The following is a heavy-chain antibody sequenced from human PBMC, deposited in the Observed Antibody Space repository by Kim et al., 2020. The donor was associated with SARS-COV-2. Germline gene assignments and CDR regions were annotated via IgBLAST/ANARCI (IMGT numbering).Heavy chain of an antibody. D-gene: IGHD4-17*01. V-gene: IGHV1-46*01. J-gene: IGHJ6*02. CDR3: ARRTVTTNYYYYGMDV. Sequence: KFKDRVTMTRDTSTSTVYMELSSLGSEDTAVYYCARRTVTTNYYYYGMDVWGQGTTVTVSS.